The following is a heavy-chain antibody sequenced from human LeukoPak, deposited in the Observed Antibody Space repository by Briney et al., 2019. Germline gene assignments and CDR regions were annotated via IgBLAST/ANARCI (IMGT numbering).Heavy chain of an antibody. V-gene: IGHV4-59*01. J-gene: IGHJ4*02. CDR2: IYYSGSI. CDR1: GGSICRYY. D-gene: IGHD1-1*01. CDR3: ARGNWYLDY. Sequence: SEPLSLTCTVSGGSICRYYWSWIRQRPEQCLEVFGYIYYSGSINYNPSLKSRVTISVDTSKNQFSLKVSSVTAADTAVYYCARGNWYLDYWGQGTLVTVSS.